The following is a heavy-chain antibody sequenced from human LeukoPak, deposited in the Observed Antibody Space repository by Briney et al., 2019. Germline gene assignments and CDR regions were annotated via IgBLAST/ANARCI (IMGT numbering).Heavy chain of an antibody. D-gene: IGHD2-2*02. CDR3: ARVTRFCSSTSCYIDY. CDR2: INTDGSST. J-gene: IGHJ4*02. V-gene: IGHV3-74*01. CDR1: GFTVSSNY. Sequence: GGSLRLSCAASGFTVSSNYMSWVRQAPGKGLVWVSRINTDGSSTSYADSVKGRFTISRDNAKNTLYLQMNSLRAEDTAVYYCARVTRFCSSTSCYIDYWGQGTLVTVSS.